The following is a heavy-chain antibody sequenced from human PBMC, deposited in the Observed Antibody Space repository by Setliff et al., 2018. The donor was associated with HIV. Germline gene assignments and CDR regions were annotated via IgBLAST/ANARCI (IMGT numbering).Heavy chain of an antibody. CDR2: ISWDGGST. D-gene: IGHD5-18*01. J-gene: IGHJ6*03. Sequence: GGSLRLSCAASGFTFDDYTMHWVRQAPGKAPEWVSLISWDGGSTYYADSVKGRFTISRDNSKNSLYLQMNSLRTEDTALYYCAKDSTAMALAGYYMDVWGKGTTVTVSS. CDR1: GFTFDDYT. CDR3: AKDSTAMALAGYYMDV. V-gene: IGHV3-43*01.